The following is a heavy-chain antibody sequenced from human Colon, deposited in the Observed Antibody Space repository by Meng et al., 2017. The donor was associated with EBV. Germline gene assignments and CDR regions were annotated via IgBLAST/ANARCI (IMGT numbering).Heavy chain of an antibody. CDR2: LLPLFGTP. D-gene: IGHD3-10*01. J-gene: IGHJ4*02. Sequence: QVHLVQSGAEVKKPGSSVLVSCEVSGGTFISHTIAWVRQAPGHGLEWMGGLLPLFGTPHYAQRFQDRLTITADRATGTAYLELTNLRSQDTAVYYCARSSGSGNYANYYFDYWGPGTMVTVS. CDR3: ARSSGSGNYANYYFDY. CDR1: GGTFISHT. V-gene: IGHV1-69*06.